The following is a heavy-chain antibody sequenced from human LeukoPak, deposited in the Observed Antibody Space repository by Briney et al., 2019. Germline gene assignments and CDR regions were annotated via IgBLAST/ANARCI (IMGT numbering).Heavy chain of an antibody. V-gene: IGHV1-18*01. CDR2: ISAYNGNT. CDR1: GYTFTSYG. CDR3: ATASLRYFDWYAL. J-gene: IGHJ5*02. Sequence: ASVTVSCKASGYTFTSYGISWVRQAPGQGLEWMGWISAYNGNTNYAQKLQGRVTMTEDTSTDTAYMELSSLRSEDTAVYYCATASLRYFDWYALWGQGTLVTVSS. D-gene: IGHD3-9*01.